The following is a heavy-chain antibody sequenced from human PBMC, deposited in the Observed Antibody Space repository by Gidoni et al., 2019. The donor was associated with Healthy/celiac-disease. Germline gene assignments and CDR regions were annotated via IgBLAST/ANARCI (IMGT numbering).Heavy chain of an antibody. V-gene: IGHV3-21*01. D-gene: IGHD5-18*01. CDR2: ISSSSSYI. CDR1: GFTFSSYS. J-gene: IGHJ4*02. Sequence: EVQLVESGGGLVKPGGSLRLSCPASGFTFSSYSMNWVRQAPGKGLEWVSSISSSSSYIYYADSVKGRFTISRDNAKNSLYLQMNSLRAEDTAVYYCARVEGDSGYSYGYFDYWGQGTLVTVSS. CDR3: ARVEGDSGYSYGYFDY.